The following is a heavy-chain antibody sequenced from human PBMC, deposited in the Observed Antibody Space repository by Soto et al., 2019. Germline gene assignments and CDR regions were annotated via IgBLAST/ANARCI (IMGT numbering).Heavy chain of an antibody. CDR3: ASMNVAAAGY. J-gene: IGHJ4*02. CDR2: ISSSSSYT. D-gene: IGHD6-25*01. CDR1: GFTFSDYY. Sequence: PGGSLRLSCAASGFTFSDYYMSWIRQAPGKGLEWVSYISSSSSYTNYADSVKGRFTISRDNAKNSLYLQMNSLRAEDTAVYYCASMNVAAAGYWGQGTLVTVSS. V-gene: IGHV3-11*06.